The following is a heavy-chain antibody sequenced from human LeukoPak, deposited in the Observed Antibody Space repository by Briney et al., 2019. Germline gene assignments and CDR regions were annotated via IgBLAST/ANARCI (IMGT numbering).Heavy chain of an antibody. J-gene: IGHJ4*02. CDR3: ARGPYTSAWSFDF. D-gene: IGHD6-13*01. CDR2: IYYSGST. V-gene: IGHV4-59*01. CDR1: GGSFSGYY. Sequence: PSETLSLTCAVYGGSFSGYYWSWIRQPPGKGLEWIGYIYYSGSTNYNPSLKSRVTISVDTSKNQFSLKLSSVTAADTAMYYCARGPYTSAWSFDFWGQGTRVTVSS.